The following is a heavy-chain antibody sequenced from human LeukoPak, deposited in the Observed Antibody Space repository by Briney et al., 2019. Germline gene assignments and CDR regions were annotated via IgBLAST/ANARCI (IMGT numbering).Heavy chain of an antibody. CDR1: GFTFSSYN. Sequence: GGSLRLSCAASGFTFSSYNMNWVRQAPGKGLEWVAVITYDGSNKYYADSVKGRFTISRENSKNRLYLQMNSLRAEDTAVYYCARAEGYGGELDSWGQGTLVTVSS. D-gene: IGHD4-23*01. CDR3: ARAEGYGGELDS. CDR2: ITYDGSNK. V-gene: IGHV3-30*13. J-gene: IGHJ4*02.